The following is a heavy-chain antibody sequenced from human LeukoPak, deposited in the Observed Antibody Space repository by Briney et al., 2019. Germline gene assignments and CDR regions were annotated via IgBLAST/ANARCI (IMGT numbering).Heavy chain of an antibody. D-gene: IGHD1-26*01. Sequence: GGSLRLSCAASGFTFSSYAMSCVRQAPGKGLEWVSAISGSGGSTYYADSVKGRFTISRDNSKNTLYLQMNSLRAEDTAIYYCAKGESYAPLDYWGQGALVTVSS. CDR3: AKGESYAPLDY. CDR2: ISGSGGST. CDR1: GFTFSSYA. V-gene: IGHV3-23*01. J-gene: IGHJ4*02.